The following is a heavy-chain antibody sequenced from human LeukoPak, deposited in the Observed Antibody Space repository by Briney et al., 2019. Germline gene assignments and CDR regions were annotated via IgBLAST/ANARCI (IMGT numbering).Heavy chain of an antibody. CDR2: ISAYNGNT. Sequence: ASVKVSCKASGYTFATYGISWVRQAPVQGLEWMGWISAYNGNTNYAQKLQGRVTMTTDTSTSTAYMELRSLRSDDTAVYYCARGPYCSGATCYSQYFDYWGQGTLVTVTP. CDR1: GYTFATYG. D-gene: IGHD2-15*01. J-gene: IGHJ4*02. V-gene: IGHV1-18*01. CDR3: ARGPYCSGATCYSQYFDY.